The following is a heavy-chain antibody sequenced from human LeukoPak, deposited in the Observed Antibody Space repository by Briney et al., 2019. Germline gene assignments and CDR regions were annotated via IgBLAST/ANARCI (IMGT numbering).Heavy chain of an antibody. CDR3: ARRLSTRSYYLDD. CDR1: GGSISISSDY. CDR2: IYYSGTT. J-gene: IGHJ4*02. Sequence: LSETLSLTCTVSGGSISISSDYWGWIRQPPGKGLEWIGDIYYSGTTNYNPSLKSRVTMSVDTSKNQFSLKLNSATAADTAVYYCARRLSTRSYYLDDWGQGTLVPVSS. D-gene: IGHD2/OR15-2a*01. V-gene: IGHV4-39*01.